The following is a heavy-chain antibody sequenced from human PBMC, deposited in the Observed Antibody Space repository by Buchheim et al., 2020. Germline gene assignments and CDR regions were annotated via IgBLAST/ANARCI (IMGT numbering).Heavy chain of an antibody. CDR1: GFTFSNSA. J-gene: IGHJ4*02. CDR3: AKEEVPNDY. CDR2: ISRSGDTT. V-gene: IGHV3-23*01. Sequence: EAQLLESGGGLVQPGGSLRLSCAVSGFTFSNSAMTWVRQAPGKGLEWVSAISRSGDTTYYADSVMGRFTISRDTSKNPLYPQMNSLRVDDTAVYYCAKEEVPNDYWGLGTL.